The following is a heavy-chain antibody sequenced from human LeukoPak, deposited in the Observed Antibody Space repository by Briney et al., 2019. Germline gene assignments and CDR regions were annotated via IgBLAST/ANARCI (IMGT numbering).Heavy chain of an antibody. V-gene: IGHV3-66*01. CDR3: ARIITGDLDY. CDR2: LYSGGST. D-gene: IGHD7-27*01. CDR1: GITVSSNY. J-gene: IGHJ4*02. Sequence: GGSLRLSCAASGITVSSNYMSWVRQAPGKGLEWVSVLYSGGSTYYVDSVKGRSTISRDNSKNTVYLQMNSLRAEDTAMYFCARIITGDLDYWGQGTLVTVSS.